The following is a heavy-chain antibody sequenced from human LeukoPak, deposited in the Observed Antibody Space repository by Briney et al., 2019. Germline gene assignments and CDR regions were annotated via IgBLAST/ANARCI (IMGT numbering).Heavy chain of an antibody. CDR2: ISYDGSNK. CDR3: ARALNGFDI. J-gene: IGHJ3*02. V-gene: IGHV3-33*05. Sequence: PGGSLRLSCAASGFTFSSYGMHWVRQAPGKGLEWVAVISYDGSNKYYADSVKGRFTISRDNSRNTLHLQMNSLRAEDTAVYYCARALNGFDIWGPGTLVTVSS. CDR1: GFTFSSYG.